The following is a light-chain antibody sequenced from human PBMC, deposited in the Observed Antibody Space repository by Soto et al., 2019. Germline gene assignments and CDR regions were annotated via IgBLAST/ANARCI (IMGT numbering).Light chain of an antibody. CDR1: RSDVGGYNF. Sequence: QSALTQPASVSGSPGQSITISCAGTRSDVGGYNFVSWYQQHPGKVPKLLIYDVTDRPSGVSNRFSASKSANTASLTISGLQAEDEADYYCSSYTSPNTLVFGGGTKLTVL. V-gene: IGLV2-14*01. CDR2: DVT. J-gene: IGLJ2*01. CDR3: SSYTSPNTLV.